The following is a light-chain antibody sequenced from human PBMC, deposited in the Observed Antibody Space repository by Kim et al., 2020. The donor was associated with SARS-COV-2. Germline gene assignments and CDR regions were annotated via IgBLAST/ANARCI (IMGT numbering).Light chain of an antibody. CDR2: GAS. CDR3: QQAYSFPLT. J-gene: IGKJ4*01. Sequence: ASVGDRVTITCRASHGISSWLAWYQQKPGKAPNLLIFGASDLQSGIPSRFSGRGSGTDFTLTIDNLQPEDCAIYFCQQAYSFPLTFGGGTKVDIK. CDR1: HGISSW. V-gene: IGKV1-12*01.